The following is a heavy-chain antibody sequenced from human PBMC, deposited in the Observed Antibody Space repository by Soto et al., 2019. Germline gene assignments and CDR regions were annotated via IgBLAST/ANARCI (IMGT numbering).Heavy chain of an antibody. Sequence: SETLSLTCTVSGGSISSGGYYWSWIRQHPGKGLEWIGYIYYSGSTYYNPSLKSRVTISVDTSKNQFSLKLSSVTAADTAVYYCARGVKIAAALPQYFQHWGQGTLVTVSS. D-gene: IGHD6-13*01. CDR3: ARGVKIAAALPQYFQH. CDR1: GGSISSGGYY. J-gene: IGHJ1*01. CDR2: IYYSGST. V-gene: IGHV4-31*03.